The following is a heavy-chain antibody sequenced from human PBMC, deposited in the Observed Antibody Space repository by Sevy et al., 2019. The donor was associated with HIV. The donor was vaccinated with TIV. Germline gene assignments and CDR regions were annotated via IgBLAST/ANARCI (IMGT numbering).Heavy chain of an antibody. V-gene: IGHV1-2*02. CDR1: GYTFTDYF. D-gene: IGHD5-12*01. CDR2: INPHSGGT. J-gene: IGHJ4*02. CDR3: AIGYTGYEEGDY. Sequence: ASVKVSCKASGYTFTDYFLHWVRQAPGQGLEWMGWINPHSGGTIFAQKFQGRVAMTRDTSISTAYLDLGRLRFDDTAVYYCAIGYTGYEEGDYWGQGTLVTVSS.